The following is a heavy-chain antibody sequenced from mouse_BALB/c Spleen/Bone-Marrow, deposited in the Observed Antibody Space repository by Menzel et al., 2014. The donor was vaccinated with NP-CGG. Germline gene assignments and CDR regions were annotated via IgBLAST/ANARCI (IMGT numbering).Heavy chain of an antibody. J-gene: IGHJ2*01. CDR3: ARDRDGYYFDY. V-gene: IGHV2-9*02. Sequence: VKVEESGPGLVAPSQSLSITCTVSGFSLTSYGVRWVRQPPGKGLEWLGVIWAGGSTNYNSALMPRLSISKDNSKSQVFLKMNSLQTDDTAMYYCARDRDGYYFDYWGQGTTLTVSS. CDR2: IWAGGST. CDR1: GFSLTSYG. D-gene: IGHD2-3*01.